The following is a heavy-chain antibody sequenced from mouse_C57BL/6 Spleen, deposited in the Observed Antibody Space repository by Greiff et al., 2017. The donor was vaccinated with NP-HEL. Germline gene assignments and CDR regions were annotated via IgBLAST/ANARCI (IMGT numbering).Heavy chain of an antibody. CDR1: GFTFSSYA. V-gene: IGHV5-4*01. D-gene: IGHD1-1*01. CDR3: ARDYGSSVFDY. CDR2: ISDGGSYT. Sequence: DVMLVESGGGLVKPGGSLKLSCAASGFTFSSYAMSWVRQTPEKRLEWVATISDGGSYTYYPDNVKGRFTISRDNAKNNLYLQMSHLKSEDTAMYYCARDYGSSVFDYWGQGTTLTVSS. J-gene: IGHJ2*01.